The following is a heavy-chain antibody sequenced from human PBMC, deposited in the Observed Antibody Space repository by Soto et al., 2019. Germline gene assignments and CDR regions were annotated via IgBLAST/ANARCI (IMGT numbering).Heavy chain of an antibody. J-gene: IGHJ4*02. Sequence: SETLSLTCTVSGGSVSSGSYYWSWIRQPPGKGLEWIGYIYYSGSTNYNPSLKSRVTISVGTSKNQFSLKLSSVTAADTAVYYCARGSGYSYGYHYFDYWGQGTLVTVSS. CDR1: GGSVSSGSYY. CDR2: IYYSGST. D-gene: IGHD5-18*01. V-gene: IGHV4-61*01. CDR3: ARGSGYSYGYHYFDY.